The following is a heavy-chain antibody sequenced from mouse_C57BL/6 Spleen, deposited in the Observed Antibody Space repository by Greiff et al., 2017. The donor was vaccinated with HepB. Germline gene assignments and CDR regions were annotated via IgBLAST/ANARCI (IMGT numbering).Heavy chain of an antibody. D-gene: IGHD5-2*01. CDR1: GYTFTSYW. CDR3: ARGNTPLRYIDV. V-gene: IGHV1-64*01. J-gene: IGHJ1*03. Sequence: VQLQQSGAELVKPGASVKLSCKASGYTFTSYWMHWVKQRPGQGLEWIGMIHPNSGSTNYNEKFKSKATLTVDKSSSTAYMQLSSLTSEDSAVYYCARGNTPLRYIDVWGTGTTVTVSS. CDR2: IHPNSGST.